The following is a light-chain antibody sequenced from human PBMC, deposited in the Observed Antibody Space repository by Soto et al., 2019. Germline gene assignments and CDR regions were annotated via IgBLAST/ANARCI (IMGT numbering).Light chain of an antibody. V-gene: IGKV3-15*01. J-gene: IGKJ1*01. CDR1: QSVGIN. Sequence: EGVLTQSPATLSVSPGERAPLSCRASQSVGINLAWFQQKPGQAPRLLISAASSRATGIPARFSGSGSGTEFTLTISGLQSEDSAVYFCQQYTNWPRTCGQGTKVDIK. CDR2: AAS. CDR3: QQYTNWPRT.